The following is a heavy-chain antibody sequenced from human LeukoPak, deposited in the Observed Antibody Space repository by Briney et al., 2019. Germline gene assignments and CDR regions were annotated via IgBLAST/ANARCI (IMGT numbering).Heavy chain of an antibody. D-gene: IGHD6-13*01. J-gene: IGHJ4*02. CDR1: GFTSSSYS. CDR2: ISSSSSYI. Sequence: GGSLRLSCAASGFTSSSYSMNWVRQAPGKGLEWVSSISSSSSYIYYADSVKGRFTISGDNAKNSLYLQMNSLRAEDTAVYYCASRRGPGYSSSWYAGYWGQGTLVTVSS. CDR3: ASRRGPGYSSSWYAGY. V-gene: IGHV3-21*01.